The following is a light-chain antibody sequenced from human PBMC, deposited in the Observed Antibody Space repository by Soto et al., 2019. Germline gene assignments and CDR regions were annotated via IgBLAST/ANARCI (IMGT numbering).Light chain of an antibody. Sequence: IQLTQSPSSLSASVGDRVTITCRASQGISSYLAWYQQKPGKAPKLLIYAASTLQSGVPSRFSGSGSGTDFTLTISSLQPEDFGTYYCQQLNSYPFFGGGTKVEIK. V-gene: IGKV1-9*01. CDR2: AAS. CDR3: QQLNSYPF. J-gene: IGKJ4*01. CDR1: QGISSY.